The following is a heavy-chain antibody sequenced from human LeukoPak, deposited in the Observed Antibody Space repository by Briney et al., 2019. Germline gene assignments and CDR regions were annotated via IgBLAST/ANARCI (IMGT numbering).Heavy chain of an antibody. CDR3: ARDRDGSLIPSAFDL. V-gene: IGHV1-8*03. J-gene: IGHJ3*01. CDR2: MNPNSGNT. D-gene: IGHD3-10*01. CDR1: GYTFTSYD. Sequence: ASVKVSCKASGYTFTSYDINWVRQATGQGLEWMGWMNPNSGNTGYAQKFQGRVTITRNTSISTAYMELSSLRSEDTAVYYCARDRDGSLIPSAFDLWGQGTKIIVSS.